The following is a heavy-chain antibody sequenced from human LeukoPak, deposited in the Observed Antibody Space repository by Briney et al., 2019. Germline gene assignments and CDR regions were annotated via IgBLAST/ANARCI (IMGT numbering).Heavy chain of an antibody. CDR1: GGTFSSYA. V-gene: IGHV1-69*13. D-gene: IGHD2-15*01. Sequence: ASVKVSCKASGGTFSSYAISWVRQAPGQGLEWMGGIIPIFGTANYAQKFQGRVTITADESTSTAYIELSSLRSGDTAVYYCATSTPQVVVVAASLDYWGQGTLVTVST. J-gene: IGHJ4*02. CDR3: ATSTPQVVVVAASLDY. CDR2: IIPIFGTA.